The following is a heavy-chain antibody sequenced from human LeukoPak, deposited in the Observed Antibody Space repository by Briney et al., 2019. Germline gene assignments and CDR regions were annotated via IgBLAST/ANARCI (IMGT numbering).Heavy chain of an antibody. Sequence: GGSLRLSCAASGFTFNSYAMTWVRQAPGKGLEWVSSIGASGGGTYYADSVKGRFTISRDDSKNTLYLQMSSLRAEDTGVYYCAKRHSDYFFDYWGQGTLVTVSS. CDR1: GFTFNSYA. CDR3: AKRHSDYFFDY. D-gene: IGHD4-11*01. J-gene: IGHJ4*02. CDR2: IGASGGGT. V-gene: IGHV3-23*01.